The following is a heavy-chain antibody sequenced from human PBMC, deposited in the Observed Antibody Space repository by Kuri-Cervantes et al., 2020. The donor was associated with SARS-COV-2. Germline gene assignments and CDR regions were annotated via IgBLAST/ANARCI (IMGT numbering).Heavy chain of an antibody. D-gene: IGHD2-2*01. CDR2: INHSGST. CDR3: ARGLYIVVVPAALKTYFDY. V-gene: IGHV4-34*01. CDR1: GGSFSGYY. Sequence: SETLSLTCAVYGGSFSGYYWSWIRQPPGKGLEWIGEINHSGSTNYNPSLKSRVTISVDTSKNQFSLKLSSVTAADTAVYYCARGLYIVVVPAALKTYFDYWGQGTLVTVSS. J-gene: IGHJ4*02.